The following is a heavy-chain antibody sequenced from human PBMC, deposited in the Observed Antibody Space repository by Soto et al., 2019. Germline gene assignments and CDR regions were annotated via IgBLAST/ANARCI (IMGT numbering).Heavy chain of an antibody. D-gene: IGHD2-2*01. CDR1: GFSLSTRGVG. CDR3: AHSRLRYCRSTSCEDYYYNGMDV. V-gene: IGHV2-5*02. Sequence: SGPTLVNPTQTLTLTCSFSGFSLSTRGVGVGWIRQPPGKALEWLALMFWDDDKWYSPSLRSRRTITEDTSKNQVVLTMTNMDPVDTATYYCAHSRLRYCRSTSCEDYYYNGMDVWGQGTTVTVSS. J-gene: IGHJ6*02. CDR2: MFWDDDK.